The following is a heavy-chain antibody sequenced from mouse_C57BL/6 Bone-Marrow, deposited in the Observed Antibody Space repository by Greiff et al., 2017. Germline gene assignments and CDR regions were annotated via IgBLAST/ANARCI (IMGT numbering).Heavy chain of an antibody. J-gene: IGHJ3*01. CDR2: ISDGGSYT. CDR3: ARDGVAY. V-gene: IGHV5-4*01. CDR1: GFTFSSYA. Sequence: EVHLVESGGGLVKPGGSLKLSCAASGFTFSSYAMSWVRQTPEKRLEWVATISDGGSYTYYPDNVKGRFTISRDNAKNNLYLQMSHLKSEDTAMYSCARDGVAYWGQGTLVTVSA.